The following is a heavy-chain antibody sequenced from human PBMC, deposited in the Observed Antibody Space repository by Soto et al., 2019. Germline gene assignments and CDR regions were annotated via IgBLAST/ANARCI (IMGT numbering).Heavy chain of an antibody. J-gene: IGHJ6*02. Sequence: GGSLRLSCAASGFTFSSYAMHWVRQAPGKGLEWVAVIPYDGSNKYYADSVKGRFTISRDNSKNTLYLQMNSLRAEDTAVYYCARVLLLWFGELKDGMDVWGQGTTVTVSS. CDR3: ARVLLLWFGELKDGMDV. V-gene: IGHV3-30-3*01. CDR2: IPYDGSNK. CDR1: GFTFSSYA. D-gene: IGHD3-10*01.